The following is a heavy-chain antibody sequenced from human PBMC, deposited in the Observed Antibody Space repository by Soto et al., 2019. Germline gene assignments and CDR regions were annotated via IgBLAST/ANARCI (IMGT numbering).Heavy chain of an antibody. Sequence: DVQLVESGGGLVQPGGSLRLSCTASGFTFGSFWMSWVRQSPGKGLEWVANIKEDGDKKYYVDSVKGRFTISRDNAKKSLYLQMDRLRAEDTAVYYCAVAYGMDVWGQGTTVTVSS. J-gene: IGHJ6*02. CDR1: GFTFGSFW. V-gene: IGHV3-7*01. CDR2: IKEDGDKK. CDR3: AVAYGMDV.